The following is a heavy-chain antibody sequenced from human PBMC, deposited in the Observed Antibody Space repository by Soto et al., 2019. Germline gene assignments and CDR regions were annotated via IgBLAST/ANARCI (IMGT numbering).Heavy chain of an antibody. J-gene: IGHJ4*02. CDR2: ISGTASRI. V-gene: IGHV3-23*01. D-gene: IGHD3-9*01. CDR1: GFNPTTTP. CDR3: ATSFRYFDN. Sequence: EVQLLESGGGLVLPGASLRLSSAGSGFNPTTTPLSWVRQAPGKGLEWVTTISGTASRIYYVDSVKGRFFISRDNSKNTVTLQMNNLTVDDTAVYFCATSFRYFDNWGQGTRVSVSS.